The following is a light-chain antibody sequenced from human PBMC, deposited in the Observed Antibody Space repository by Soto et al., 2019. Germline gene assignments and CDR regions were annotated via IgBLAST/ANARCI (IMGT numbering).Light chain of an antibody. CDR3: QQYYSTPPYT. J-gene: IGKJ2*01. CDR2: WAS. CDR1: QSVLYSSNNKNY. V-gene: IGKV4-1*01. Sequence: DIVMTQSPDSLAVSLGERATINCKSSQSVLYSSNNKNYLAWYQQKPGQPPKLIIYWASTRESGVPDRFSGSGSGTDFTLTISSLQAEDVAVYYCQQYYSTPPYTFGQGTKREIK.